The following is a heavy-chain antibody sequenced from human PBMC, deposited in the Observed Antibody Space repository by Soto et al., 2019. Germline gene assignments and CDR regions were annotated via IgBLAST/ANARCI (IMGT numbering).Heavy chain of an antibody. CDR1: GFTFKNFS. CDR2: VSFDGTNT. J-gene: IGHJ6*02. CDR3: VRDGRDCSSVRCDTPGRVYGLDV. D-gene: IGHD2-2*01. V-gene: IGHV3-30*01. Sequence: QVQLVESGGGVVQPGQSLRLSCEGSGFTFKNFSMFWVRQAPGNGLECVASVSFDGTNTFYADSLKGRFTVSRDNSKDTLSLQMDSARHEDTAVYFCVRDGRDCSSVRCDTPGRVYGLDVWGQGTAVTVSS.